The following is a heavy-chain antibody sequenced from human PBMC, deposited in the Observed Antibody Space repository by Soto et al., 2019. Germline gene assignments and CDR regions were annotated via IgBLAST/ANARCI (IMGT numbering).Heavy chain of an antibody. J-gene: IGHJ4*02. D-gene: IGHD6-19*01. CDR1: GYTFTSYD. V-gene: IGHV1-8*01. Sequence: HVQLVQSVAEVKKPGASVKGSCKASGYTFTSYDINWVRHATGQGLEWMGWMNPNSGNTGYAQKFQGRVTMTRNTSISTAYMALISLRSEDTALYYCSREKAGRLDYSGQGTLVTVSS. CDR3: SREKAGRLDY. CDR2: MNPNSGNT.